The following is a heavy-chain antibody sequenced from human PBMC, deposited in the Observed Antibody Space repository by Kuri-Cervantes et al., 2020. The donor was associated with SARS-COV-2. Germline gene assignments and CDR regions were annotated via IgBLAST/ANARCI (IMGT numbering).Heavy chain of an antibody. CDR2: IYTSGST. Sequence: SETLSLTCTVSGGSISSSSYYWSWIRQPAGKGLEWIGRIYTSGSTNYNPSLKSRVTISVDTSKNQFSLKLSSVTAADTAVYYCARANYDFWSGYYGWLRSPLDYWGQGTLVTVSS. V-gene: IGHV4-61*02. CDR3: ARANYDFWSGYYGWLRSPLDY. J-gene: IGHJ4*02. D-gene: IGHD3-3*01. CDR1: GGSISSSSYY.